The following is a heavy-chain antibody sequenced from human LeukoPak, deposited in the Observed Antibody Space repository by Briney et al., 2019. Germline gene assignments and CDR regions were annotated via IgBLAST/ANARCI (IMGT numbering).Heavy chain of an antibody. CDR1: GXSLSSYA. CDR2: IWYDGSNE. Sequence: GRSLRLSCAASGXSLSSYAVHWVRQAPGKGREWVAVIWYDGSNEYYSDSVKGRFAISKDNSKNTLYLQMNSLRAEDTAVYFCARDPGLRLDFWGQGTLLIVSS. D-gene: IGHD3-16*01. V-gene: IGHV3-33*01. J-gene: IGHJ4*02. CDR3: ARDPGLRLDF.